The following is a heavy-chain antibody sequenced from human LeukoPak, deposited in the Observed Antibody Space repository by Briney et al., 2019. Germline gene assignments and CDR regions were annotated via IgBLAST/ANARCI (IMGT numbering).Heavy chain of an antibody. CDR3: ARLRWGGLYYFDS. J-gene: IGHJ4*02. D-gene: IGHD3-16*01. CDR2: INSDGRIT. Sequence: GGSLRLSCAASGFTFSDYWMHWVRQAPGKGLVGVSRINSDGRITSYADSVKGRFTISRDNAKNTLYLQVNSLRAEDTAVYYCARLRWGGLYYFDSWGQGTLVTVSS. V-gene: IGHV3-74*01. CDR1: GFTFSDYW.